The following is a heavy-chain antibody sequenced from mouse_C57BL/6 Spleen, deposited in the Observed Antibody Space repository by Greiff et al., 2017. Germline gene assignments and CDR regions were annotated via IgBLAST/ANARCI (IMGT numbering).Heavy chain of an antibody. CDR1: GYTFTSYW. D-gene: IGHD5-5*01. V-gene: IGHV1-74*01. J-gene: IGHJ4*01. CDR2: IHPSDSDT. CDR3: SILLPGDYYAMDY. Sequence: QVQLKQPGAELVKPGASVKVSCKASGYTFTSYWMHWVKQRPGQGLEWIGRIHPSDSDTNYNQKFKGKATLTVDKSSSTAYMQLSSLTSEDSAVYYCSILLPGDYYAMDYWGQGTSVTGSS.